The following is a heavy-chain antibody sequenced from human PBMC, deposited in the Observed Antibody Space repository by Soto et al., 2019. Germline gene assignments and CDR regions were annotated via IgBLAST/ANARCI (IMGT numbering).Heavy chain of an antibody. J-gene: IGHJ4*02. CDR1: GGTFSRYT. CDR3: AQDANGTYLAS. D-gene: IGHD2-8*01. V-gene: IGHV1-69*13. CDR2: IIPIFGAA. Sequence: ASGKVSGKASGGTFSRYTISWVRQSPGQGLEWMGGIIPIFGAAKYVQKFQDRVTVTADESTSTAYMELSSLRAEDTAVYYCAQDANGTYLASWGQGTLVTVPS.